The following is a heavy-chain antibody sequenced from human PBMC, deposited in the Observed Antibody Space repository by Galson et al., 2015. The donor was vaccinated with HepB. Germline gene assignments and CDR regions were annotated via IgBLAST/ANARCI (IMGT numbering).Heavy chain of an antibody. CDR2: ISSSGGST. V-gene: IGHV3-23*01. CDR1: GFTFSSYA. CDR3: AKDLGSSWSFDY. D-gene: IGHD6-13*01. Sequence: SLRLSCAASGFTFSSYAMHWVRQAPGKGLEWVSAISSSGGSTYYADSVKGRFTISRDNSKNTLYLQMNSLRAEDTAVYYCAKDLGSSWSFDYWGQGTLVTVSS. J-gene: IGHJ4*02.